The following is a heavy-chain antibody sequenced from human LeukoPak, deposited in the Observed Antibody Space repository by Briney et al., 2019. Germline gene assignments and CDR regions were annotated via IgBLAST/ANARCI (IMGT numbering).Heavy chain of an antibody. V-gene: IGHV3-21*01. D-gene: IGHD5-12*01. CDR3: ARGQRYSGYDCFDY. J-gene: IGHJ4*02. CDR2: ISSSSSYI. Sequence: AGGSLRLSCAASGFTFSSYSMNWVRQAPGKGLEWVSSISSSSSYIYYADSVKGRFTISRDNAKNSLYLQMNSLRAEDTAVYYCARGQRYSGYDCFDYWGQGTLVTVSS. CDR1: GFTFSSYS.